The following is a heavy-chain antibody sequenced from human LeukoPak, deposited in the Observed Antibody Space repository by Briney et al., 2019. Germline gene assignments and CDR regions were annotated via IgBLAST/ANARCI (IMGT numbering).Heavy chain of an antibody. CDR3: ARGYVDIVATMGDDAFDI. D-gene: IGHD5-12*01. Sequence: GGSLRLSCAASDFSFSNYWMTWLRQAPGKGLEWVSPISSSSSYIYYADSVKGRFTISRDNAKNSLYLQMNSLRAEDTAVYYCARGYVDIVATMGDDAFDIWGQGTMVTVSS. V-gene: IGHV3-21*01. J-gene: IGHJ3*02. CDR1: DFSFSNYW. CDR2: ISSSSSYI.